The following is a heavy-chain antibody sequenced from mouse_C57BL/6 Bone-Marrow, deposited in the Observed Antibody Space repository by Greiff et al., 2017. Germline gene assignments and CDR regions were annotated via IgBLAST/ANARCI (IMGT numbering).Heavy chain of an antibody. CDR2: INTSSGYT. CDR3: ARGMYYYGSSYGGWYFDV. CDR1: GYTFTSYW. J-gene: IGHJ1*03. D-gene: IGHD1-1*01. Sequence: VQLLQSGADLAKPGASVKLSCKASGYTFTSYWMHWVNQRPGQGLEWIGYINTSSGYTKYNQKFKDKATLTADKSSSTAYMQLSSLTDEDSAVYYCARGMYYYGSSYGGWYFDVWGTGTTVTVSS. V-gene: IGHV1-7*01.